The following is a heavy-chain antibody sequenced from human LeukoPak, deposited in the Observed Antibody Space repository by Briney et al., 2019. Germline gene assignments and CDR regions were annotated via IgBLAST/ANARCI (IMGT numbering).Heavy chain of an antibody. CDR3: ARGSAETWLWFDP. V-gene: IGHV4-30-2*01. J-gene: IGHJ5*02. CDR2: IYHSGST. Sequence: SETLSLTCAVSGGSISSGGYSWSWIRQPPGKGLEWIGYIYHSGSTDYNPSLKSRVTMSVDTSKNQFSLKLNSVTAADTAVYYCARGSAETWLWFDPWGQGTLVTVSS. D-gene: IGHD5-24*01. CDR1: GGSISSGGYS.